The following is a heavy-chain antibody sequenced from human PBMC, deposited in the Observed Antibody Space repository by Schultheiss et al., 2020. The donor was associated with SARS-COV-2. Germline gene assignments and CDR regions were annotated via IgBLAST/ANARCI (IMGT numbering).Heavy chain of an antibody. V-gene: IGHV1-18*01. CDR3: ALGYCSGGSCYSFDP. D-gene: IGHD2-15*01. CDR1: GYTFTSYG. CDR2: ISANNGNT. J-gene: IGHJ5*02. Sequence: ASVKVSCKASGYTFTSYGISWVRQAPGQGLEWMGWISANNGNTNYAQKLQGRVTMTTDTSTSTAYMELRSLRSDDTAVYYCALGYCSGGSCYSFDPWGQGTLVTVSS.